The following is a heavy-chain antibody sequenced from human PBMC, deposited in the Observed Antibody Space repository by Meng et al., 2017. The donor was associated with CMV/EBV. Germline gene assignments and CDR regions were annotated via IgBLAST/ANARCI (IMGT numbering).Heavy chain of an antibody. CDR3: ARGDSYNYYYYYGMDV. CDR2: IIPIFGTA. CDR1: GGTFSSYA. D-gene: IGHD2-21*01. V-gene: IGHV1-69*05. Sequence: SVKVSCKASGGTFSSYAISWVRQAPGQGLEWMGGIIPIFGTANYAQKFQGRVTITTDESTSTAYMELSSLRSEDTAVHYCARGDSYNYYYYYGMDVWGQGTTVTSP. J-gene: IGHJ6*02.